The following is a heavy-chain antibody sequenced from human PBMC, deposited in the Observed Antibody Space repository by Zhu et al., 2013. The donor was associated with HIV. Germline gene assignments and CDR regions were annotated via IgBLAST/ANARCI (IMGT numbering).Heavy chain of an antibody. CDR1: GFTFSSYE. CDR3: ARDQRVRPSRIVVVIKGYYYYGMDV. J-gene: IGHJ6*02. Sequence: EVQLVESGGGLVQPGGSLRLSCAASGFTFSSYEMNWVRQAPGKGLEWVSYISSSGSTIYYADSVKGRFTISRDNAKNSLYLQMNSLRAEDTAVYYCARDQRVRPSRIVVVIKGYYYYGMDVWGQGTTVTVSS. D-gene: IGHD3-22*01. V-gene: IGHV3-48*03. CDR2: ISSSGSTI.